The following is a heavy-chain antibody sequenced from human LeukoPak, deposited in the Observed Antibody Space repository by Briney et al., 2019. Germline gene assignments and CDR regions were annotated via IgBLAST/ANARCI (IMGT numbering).Heavy chain of an antibody. V-gene: IGHV1-69*05. J-gene: IGHJ5*02. D-gene: IGHD6-19*01. CDR1: GGTFSSYA. CDR3: ARIAVAGNVGYWFDP. Sequence: GASVKVSCKASGGTFSSYAISWVRQAPGQGLEGMGGIIPIFGTANYAQKFQGRVTITTDESTSTAYMELSSLRSEDTAVYYCARIAVAGNVGYWFDPWGQGTLVTVSS. CDR2: IIPIFGTA.